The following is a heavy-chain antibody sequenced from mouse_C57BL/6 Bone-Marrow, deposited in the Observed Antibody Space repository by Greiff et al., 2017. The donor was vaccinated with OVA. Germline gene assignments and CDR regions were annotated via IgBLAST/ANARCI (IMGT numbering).Heavy chain of an antibody. V-gene: IGHV1-5*01. J-gene: IGHJ3*01. CDR2: IYPGNSDT. CDR3: TRGAVSLTGTFAY. Sequence: EVQLQQSGTVLARPGASVKMSCKTSGYTFTSYWMHWVKQRPGQGLEWIGAIYPGNSDTSYNQKFKGKAKLTAVTSASTAYMELSSLTNEDSAVDYCTRGAVSLTGTFAYWGQGTLVTVSA. CDR1: GYTFTSYW. D-gene: IGHD4-1*01.